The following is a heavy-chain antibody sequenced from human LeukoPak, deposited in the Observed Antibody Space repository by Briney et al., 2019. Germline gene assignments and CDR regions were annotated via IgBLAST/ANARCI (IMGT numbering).Heavy chain of an antibody. J-gene: IGHJ4*02. CDR2: IYYSGST. V-gene: IGHV4-59*01. D-gene: IGHD5-18*01. CDR3: ARAGGGYSYGYPFDY. Sequence: SETLSLTCTVSGGSISSYYWSWIRQPPGKGLEWIGYIYYSGSTNYNPSLKSRVTISVDTSKNQFSLKLSSVTAADTAVCYCARAGGGYSYGYPFDYWGQGTLVTVSS. CDR1: GGSISSYY.